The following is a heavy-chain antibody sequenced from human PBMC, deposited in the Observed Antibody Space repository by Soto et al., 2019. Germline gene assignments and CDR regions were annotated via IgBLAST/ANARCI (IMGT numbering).Heavy chain of an antibody. CDR1: GGSFSGYY. J-gene: IGHJ6*02. CDR3: ASVLSSSNPPYYYGMDV. Sequence: NPSETLSLTCAVYGGSFSGYYWSWIRQPPGKGLEWIGEINHSGSTNYNPSLKSRVTISVDTSKNQFSLKLSSVTAADTAVYYCASVLSSSNPPYYYGMDVWGQGTTVTVSS. V-gene: IGHV4-34*01. CDR2: INHSGST. D-gene: IGHD6-6*01.